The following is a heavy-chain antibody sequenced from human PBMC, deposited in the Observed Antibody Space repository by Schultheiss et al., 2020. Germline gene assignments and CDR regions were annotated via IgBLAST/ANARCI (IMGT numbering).Heavy chain of an antibody. J-gene: IGHJ6*02. D-gene: IGHD3-10*01. Sequence: SETLSLTCTVSGGSISSSSYYWGWIRQPPGKGLEWIGSIYYSGSTNYNPSLKSRVTISVDTSKNQFSLKLSSVTAADTAVYYCARSGYIYEPGSWPSDYGMDVWGQGTTVTVS. CDR3: ARSGYIYEPGSWPSDYGMDV. CDR2: IYYSGST. CDR1: GGSISSSSYY. V-gene: IGHV4-39*07.